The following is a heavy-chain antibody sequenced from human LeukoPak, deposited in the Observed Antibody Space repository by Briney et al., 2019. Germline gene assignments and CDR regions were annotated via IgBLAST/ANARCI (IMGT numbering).Heavy chain of an antibody. CDR2: IYTSGST. J-gene: IGHJ4*02. Sequence: SETLSLTCAVSGGSISSYYWSWIRQPAGKGLEWIGRIYTSGSTNYNPSLKSRVTISVDKSKNQFSLKLSSVTAADTAVYYCARVGDDYGDYWGQGTLVTVSS. CDR3: ARVGDDYGDY. CDR1: GGSISSYY. D-gene: IGHD1-26*01. V-gene: IGHV4-4*07.